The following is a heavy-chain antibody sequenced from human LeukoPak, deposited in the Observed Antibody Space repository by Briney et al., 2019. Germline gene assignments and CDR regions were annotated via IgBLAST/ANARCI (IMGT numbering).Heavy chain of an antibody. CDR2: ISSSSSYI. Sequence: NPGGSLRLSCAASGFTFSSYSMNWVRQAPGKGLEWVSSISSSSSYIYYADSVKGRFTISRDNAKNSLYLQMNSLRAEGTAVYYCARETRGYSYGNFDYWGQGTLVTVSS. D-gene: IGHD5-18*01. V-gene: IGHV3-21*01. CDR3: ARETRGYSYGNFDY. CDR1: GFTFSSYS. J-gene: IGHJ4*02.